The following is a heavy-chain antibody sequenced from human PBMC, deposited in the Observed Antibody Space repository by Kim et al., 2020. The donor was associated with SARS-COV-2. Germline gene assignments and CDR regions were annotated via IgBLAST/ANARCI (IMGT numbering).Heavy chain of an antibody. CDR2: IRSKANSYAT. CDR1: GFSFSDSA. CDR3: TRVPVTALACWDAYD. J-gene: IGHJ3*02. Sequence: WGSLRLSCAASGFSFSDSAMHWVRQASGKGLEWVGRIRSKANSYATTYAASVKGRFTISRDDSKNAAYLQMNSLKTEDTSVYYCTRVPVTALACWDAYD. V-gene: IGHV3-73*01. D-gene: IGHD2-21*02.